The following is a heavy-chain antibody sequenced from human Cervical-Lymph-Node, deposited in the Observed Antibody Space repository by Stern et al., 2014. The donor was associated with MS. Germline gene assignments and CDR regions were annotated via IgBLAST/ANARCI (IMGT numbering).Heavy chain of an antibody. V-gene: IGHV1-3*01. CDR1: GYTFTSYA. D-gene: IGHD6-13*01. CDR2: IYAGNGNT. CDR3: ARGGYSSSWHYYYYGMDV. Sequence: QVQLVQSGAEVKKPGASVKVSCKASGYTFTSYAMHWVRQAPGQRLEWMGGIYAGNGNTKYSQKFQGRVTITRDTSASTAYMELSSLRSEDTAVYYCARGGYSSSWHYYYYGMDVWGQGTTVTVSS. J-gene: IGHJ6*02.